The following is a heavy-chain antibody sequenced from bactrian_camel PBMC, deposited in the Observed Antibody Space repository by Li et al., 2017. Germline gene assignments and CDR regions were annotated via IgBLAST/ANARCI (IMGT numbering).Heavy chain of an antibody. CDR3: AMNRLGSSWCLARHTADNY. D-gene: IGHD6*01. Sequence: DVQLVESGGGSVEAGGSLKLSCRASGYTDNRPCMGWFRQAPGMEREGVAAIDNNGKSTYADSVKGRFTISKDNANNLYLQMNSLKPDDTAMYYCAMNRLGSSWCLARHTADNYWGQ. V-gene: IGHV3S42*01. J-gene: IGHJ4*01. CDR1: GYTDNRPC. CDR2: IDNNGKS.